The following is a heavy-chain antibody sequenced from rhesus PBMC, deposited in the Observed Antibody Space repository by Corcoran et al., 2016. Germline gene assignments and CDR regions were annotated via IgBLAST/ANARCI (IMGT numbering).Heavy chain of an antibody. V-gene: IGHV5-2*01. CDR1: GYSFTSYW. CDR3: AKDRYNFWTGYSLDY. CDR2: IDPIDSDT. J-gene: IGHJ4*01. Sequence: EVQLVQSGAEVKRPGESLKISCKTSGYSFTSYWISWVRQMPGKGLEWSGAIDPIDSDTKHRPSFQSQVTISANKSISTAYLQWSSLKASDTATYYCAKDRYNFWTGYSLDYWGQGVLVTVSS. D-gene: IGHD3-3*01.